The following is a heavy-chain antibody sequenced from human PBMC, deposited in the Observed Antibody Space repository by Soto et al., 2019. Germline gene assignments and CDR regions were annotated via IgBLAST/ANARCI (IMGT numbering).Heavy chain of an antibody. CDR1: GYTFTSYG. V-gene: IGHV1-18*01. CDR2: ISAYNGNT. CDR3: GXVXXXXXGXXXXGRXXDI. Sequence: VKVSCKASGYTFTSYGISWVRQAPGQGLEWMGWISAYNGNTNYAQKLQGRGTMTTDTSTSTAYMELRSLRSDDTAVYYCGXVXXXXXGXXXXGRXXDIXXQGXMXXLSS. J-gene: IGHJ3*02.